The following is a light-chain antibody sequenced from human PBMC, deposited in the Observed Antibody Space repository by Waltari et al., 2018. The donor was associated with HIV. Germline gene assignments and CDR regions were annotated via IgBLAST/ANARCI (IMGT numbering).Light chain of an antibody. J-gene: IGLJ3*02. CDR3: CSYAGSSTWV. Sequence: QSALTQPASVSGSPGQSITISCTGTSSDVGCYNFVSWYQQHPGKAPKLMIYEGSKRPAGVSKRFSGSKAGNTASLTISGLQAEDEADYYCCSYAGSSTWVFGGGTKLTVL. V-gene: IGLV2-23*01. CDR1: SSDVGCYNF. CDR2: EGS.